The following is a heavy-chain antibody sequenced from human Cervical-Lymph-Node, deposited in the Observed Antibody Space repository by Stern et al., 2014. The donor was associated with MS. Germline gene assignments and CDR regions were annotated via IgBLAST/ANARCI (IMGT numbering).Heavy chain of an antibody. D-gene: IGHD1-1*01. Sequence: QLQLQESGPGLVKPSQTLSLTCTVSGGSINNGDYYWSWVRQHPGKGLEWLGYIYYSGALYYNPSLKGRLTISVDTSKRHFSLKLTSVTAADTAVYYCARELSGMYGMDVWGQGTTVTVPS. J-gene: IGHJ6*02. V-gene: IGHV4-31*03. CDR1: GGSINNGDYY. CDR3: ARELSGMYGMDV. CDR2: IYYSGAL.